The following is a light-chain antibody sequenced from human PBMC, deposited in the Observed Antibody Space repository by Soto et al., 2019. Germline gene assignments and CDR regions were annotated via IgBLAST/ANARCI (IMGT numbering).Light chain of an antibody. V-gene: IGKV3-15*01. J-gene: IGKJ4*01. CDR2: ETS. CDR1: QSVSSN. CDR3: QHYNIWPHMLA. Sequence: DIVLTQSPATLSASPGKRATLSCRASQSVSSNLAWYHQKPGQDPRLLIYETSTRATDIPARFSGSGSGTEFTLTISSLQSEDFAVYYCQHYNIWPHMLAFGGGTKVEI.